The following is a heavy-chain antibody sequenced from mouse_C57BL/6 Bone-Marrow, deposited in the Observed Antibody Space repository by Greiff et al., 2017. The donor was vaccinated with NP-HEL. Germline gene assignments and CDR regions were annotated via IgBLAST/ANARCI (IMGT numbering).Heavy chain of an antibody. Sequence: QVQLQQPGAELVRPGTSVKLSCKASGYTFTSYWMHWVKPRPGQGLEWIGVIDPSDSYTNYNQKFKGKATLTVDTSSSTAYMQLSSLTSEDSAVYYCARREYYGNYVAWFAYWGQGTLVTVSA. D-gene: IGHD2-1*01. CDR2: IDPSDSYT. J-gene: IGHJ3*01. CDR3: ARREYYGNYVAWFAY. CDR1: GYTFTSYW. V-gene: IGHV1-59*01.